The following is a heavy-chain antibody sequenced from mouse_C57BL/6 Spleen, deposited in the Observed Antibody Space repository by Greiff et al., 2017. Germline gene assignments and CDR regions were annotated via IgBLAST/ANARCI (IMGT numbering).Heavy chain of an antibody. CDR2: SDPSDSET. J-gene: IGHJ2*01. CDR1: GYTFTSYC. CDR3: AREGDGYVDY. Sequence: QVQLQQPGAELVRPGSSVKLSCKASGYTFTSYCMHWVTQRPIQGLEWIGNSDPSDSETHYNQKFKDKATLTVDKSSSTAYMELSSLTSEDSAVYYCAREGDGYVDYWGQGTTLTVSS. D-gene: IGHD2-3*01. V-gene: IGHV1-52*01.